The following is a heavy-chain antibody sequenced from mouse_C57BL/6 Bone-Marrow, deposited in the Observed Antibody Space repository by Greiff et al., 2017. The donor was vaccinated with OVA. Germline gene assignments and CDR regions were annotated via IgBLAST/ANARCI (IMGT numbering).Heavy chain of an antibody. Sequence: VQRVESGAELMKPGASVKLSCKATGYTFTGYWLEWVKQGPGHGLEWIGGILPGSGSNNYNKKFKGKANFTADTSSNTAYMQLSSLTTEDSAIYYCARRGTVVPSYWGQGTLVTVSA. CDR2: ILPGSGSN. CDR3: ARRGTVVPSY. CDR1: GYTFTGYW. J-gene: IGHJ3*01. V-gene: IGHV1-9*01. D-gene: IGHD1-1*01.